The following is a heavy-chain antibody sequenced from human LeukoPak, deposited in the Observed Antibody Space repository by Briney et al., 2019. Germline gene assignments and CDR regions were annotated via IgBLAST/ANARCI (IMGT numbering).Heavy chain of an antibody. CDR1: GGSISSYY. J-gene: IGHJ5*02. D-gene: IGHD3-22*01. CDR3: ARGEGEYYDSSGYYEA. V-gene: IGHV4-59*08. CDR2: IYYSGST. Sequence: SETLSLTCTVSGGSISSYYWSWIRQPPGKGLEWIGYIYYSGSTNYNPSLKSRVTISVDTSKNQFSLKLSSVTAADTAVYYCARGEGEYYDSSGYYEAWGQGTLITVSS.